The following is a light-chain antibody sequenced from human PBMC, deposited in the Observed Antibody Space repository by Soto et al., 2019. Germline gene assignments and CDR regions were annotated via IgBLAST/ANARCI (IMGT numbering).Light chain of an antibody. J-gene: IGLJ3*02. CDR1: NSDVGNYNF. Sequence: QSALTQPRSVSGSPGKAVTISCTGTNSDVGNYNFVSWYQHHPGKAPKLMIYDVTKRPSGVPDRFSGSKSGNTASLTISGLQPEDEADYYCCTYAGSFHQFGGGTKVSVL. CDR2: DVT. V-gene: IGLV2-11*01. CDR3: CTYAGSFHQ.